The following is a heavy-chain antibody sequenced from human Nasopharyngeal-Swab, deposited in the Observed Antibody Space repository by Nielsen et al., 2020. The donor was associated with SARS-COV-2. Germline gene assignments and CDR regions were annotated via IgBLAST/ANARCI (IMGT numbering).Heavy chain of an antibody. V-gene: IGHV3-15*01. CDR3: TTLDDNSGYFGQ. Sequence: GESLKISCAASGFTFGHAWMTWVRQAPGKGLEWVGRINIKTDGGTTDYAAPVKGRFIISRDDSKNTLYLQMNSLKTEDTAVYYCTTLDDNSGYFGQWGQGTLVTVSS. CDR1: GFTFGHAW. D-gene: IGHD3-22*01. J-gene: IGHJ4*02. CDR2: INIKTDGGTT.